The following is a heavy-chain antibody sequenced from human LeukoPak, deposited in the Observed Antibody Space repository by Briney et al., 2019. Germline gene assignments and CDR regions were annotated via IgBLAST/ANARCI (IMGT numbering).Heavy chain of an antibody. CDR3: ARGPSGYHNT. J-gene: IGHJ4*02. CDR2: ISYDGSNK. V-gene: IGHV3-30*03. Sequence: GGSLRLSCAASGSTFNNYAMSWVRQAPGKGLEWVAVISYDGSNKYYADSVKGRFTISRDNSKKTLYLQMNSLRTEDTAVYYCARGPSGYHNTGGQGTLVTVSS. D-gene: IGHD5-12*01. CDR1: GSTFNNYA.